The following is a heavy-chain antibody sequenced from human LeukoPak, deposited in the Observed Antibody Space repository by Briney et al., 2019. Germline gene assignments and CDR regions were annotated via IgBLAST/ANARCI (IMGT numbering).Heavy chain of an antibody. CDR3: ARVWIWGYPPIWYDY. CDR1: GFTFSSYE. Sequence: GGSLRLSCAASGFTFSSYEMNWVRQAPGKGLEWVSYISSSGSTIYYADSVKGRFTISRDNAKNSLYLQMNSLRAEDTAVYYCARVWIWGYPPIWYDYWGQGTLVTVSS. CDR2: ISSSGSTI. J-gene: IGHJ4*02. V-gene: IGHV3-48*03. D-gene: IGHD4/OR15-4a*01.